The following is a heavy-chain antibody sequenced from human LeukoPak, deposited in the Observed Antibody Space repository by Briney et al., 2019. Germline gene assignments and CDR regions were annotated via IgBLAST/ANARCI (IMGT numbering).Heavy chain of an antibody. V-gene: IGHV1-3*01. CDR2: INAGNGNT. D-gene: IGHD6-13*01. CDR3: ARDPLGSSRPYYFDY. J-gene: IGHJ4*02. CDR1: GYTFTSYA. Sequence: ASVKVSCKASGYTFTSYAMHWVRQAPGQRLEWMGWINAGNGNTKYSQKFQGRVTITRDTSASTAYMELSSPRSEDTAVYYCARDPLGSSRPYYFDYWGQGTLVTVSS.